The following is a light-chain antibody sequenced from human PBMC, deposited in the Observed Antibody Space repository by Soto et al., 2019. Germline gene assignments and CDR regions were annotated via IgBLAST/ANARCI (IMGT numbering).Light chain of an antibody. CDR1: QSVSNSN. J-gene: IGKJ2*01. Sequence: EIVLTQSPASLSLSPGERATLSCRASQSVSNSNLAWYQQKPGQAPRLLIYGASGRATGIPDRFSGSGSGTDFTLTISRVEPEDFAVYYCQQYGSSLYTFGQGTKLEIK. CDR2: GAS. V-gene: IGKV3-20*01. CDR3: QQYGSSLYT.